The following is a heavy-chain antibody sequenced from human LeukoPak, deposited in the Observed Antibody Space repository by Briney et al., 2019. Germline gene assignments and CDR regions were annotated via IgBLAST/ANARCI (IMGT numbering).Heavy chain of an antibody. D-gene: IGHD3-22*01. CDR3: ARGLRDSSGREYFQH. CDR1: GYTFTSYD. V-gene: IGHV1-8*01. Sequence: ASVKVSSKASGYTFTSYDISWVRQAGGHGLQGMGWMNPNSGNTGYAQKFKGRVTMTGNTSISTAYMELSSLRSEDTAVYYCARGLRDSSGREYFQHWGQGTLVTVSS. CDR2: MNPNSGNT. J-gene: IGHJ1*01.